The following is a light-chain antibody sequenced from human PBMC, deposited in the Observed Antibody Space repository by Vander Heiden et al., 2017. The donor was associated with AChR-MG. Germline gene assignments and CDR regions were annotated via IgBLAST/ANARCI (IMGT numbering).Light chain of an antibody. V-gene: IGKV3-15*01. CDR3: QQYNNWPFT. J-gene: IGKJ3*01. Sequence: ELVMTQSAATLSVSPGERATLSCRASQSGSSNLAWYQQKPGQAPRLLIYGASTRATGIPARFSGSGSGTEFTLTISSLHSEDFAVYYCQQYNNWPFTFGPGTKVDIK. CDR2: GAS. CDR1: QSGSSN.